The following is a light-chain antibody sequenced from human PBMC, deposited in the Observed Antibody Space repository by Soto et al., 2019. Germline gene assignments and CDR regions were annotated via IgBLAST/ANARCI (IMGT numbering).Light chain of an antibody. V-gene: IGKV3-20*01. CDR3: HKYGSSPHT. CDR2: DVS. CDR1: QSVSGY. J-gene: IGKJ2*01. Sequence: EIVLTQSPATLSLSPGERATLFCSASQSVSGYLAWYQQKPGQAPRLVIHDVSRRAPDIPARFSGRGSGTDFTLTIIRLEPEDSGMFYCHKYGSSPHTFGQGTKLEIK.